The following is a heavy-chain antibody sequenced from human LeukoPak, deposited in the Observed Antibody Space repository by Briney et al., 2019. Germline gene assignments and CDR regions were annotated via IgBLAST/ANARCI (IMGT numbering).Heavy chain of an antibody. CDR3: ASDIYYRGMGSSTDY. J-gene: IGHJ4*02. CDR1: GFTFSSYS. Sequence: PGGSLRLSCAASGFTFSSYSMNWVRQAPGKGLEWVSSISSSSSYIYYADSVKGRFTISRDNAKNSLYLQMNSLRAEDTAVYYCASDIYYRGMGSSTDYWGQGTLVTVSS. V-gene: IGHV3-21*01. CDR2: ISSSSSYI. D-gene: IGHD1-14*01.